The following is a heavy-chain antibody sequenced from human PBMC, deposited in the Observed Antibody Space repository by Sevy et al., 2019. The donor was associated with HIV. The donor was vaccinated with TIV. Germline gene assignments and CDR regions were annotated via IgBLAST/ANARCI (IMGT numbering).Heavy chain of an antibody. CDR2: IYYSGST. Sequence: SETLSLTCTVSGGSISSSSYYWCWIRQPPGKGLEWIGSIYYSGSTYYNPSLKSRVTISVDTSKNQFSLKLSSVTAADTAVYYCARHGSTPFFNWFDPWGQGTLVTVSS. CDR3: ARHGSTPFFNWFDP. J-gene: IGHJ5*02. V-gene: IGHV4-39*01. D-gene: IGHD3-3*01. CDR1: GGSISSSSYY.